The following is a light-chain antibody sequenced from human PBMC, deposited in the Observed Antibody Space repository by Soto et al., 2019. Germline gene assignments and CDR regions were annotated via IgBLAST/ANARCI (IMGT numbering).Light chain of an antibody. Sequence: DTQMTQSPSSLPASVGDRVTITCRASQTVAKSINWYQQKPGKAPDLLIYATSHLHSEVPSRFSGSGSGTDFNLTISSLQPEDIAIYYCQQYDNLPLTFGGGTKVDIK. J-gene: IGKJ4*01. CDR1: QTVAKS. CDR3: QQYDNLPLT. CDR2: ATS. V-gene: IGKV1-33*01.